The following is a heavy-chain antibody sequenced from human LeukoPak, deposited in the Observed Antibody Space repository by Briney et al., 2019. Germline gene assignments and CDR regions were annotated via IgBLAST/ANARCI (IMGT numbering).Heavy chain of an antibody. J-gene: IGHJ4*02. CDR1: GFTFSSYG. CDR3: AKSEGLTALDY. D-gene: IGHD4/OR15-4a*01. Sequence: GGPLRLSCAASGFTFSSYGMHWVRQAPGKGLEWVAVIWHGGSNKYYADSVKGRFTISRDNSKNTLYLQMNSLRAEDTAVYYCAKSEGLTALDYWGQGTLVTVSS. V-gene: IGHV3-33*03. CDR2: IWHGGSNK.